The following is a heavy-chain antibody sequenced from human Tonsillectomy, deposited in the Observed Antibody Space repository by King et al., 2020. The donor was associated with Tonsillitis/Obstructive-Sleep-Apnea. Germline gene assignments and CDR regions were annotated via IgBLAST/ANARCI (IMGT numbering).Heavy chain of an antibody. CDR1: GFTFSDYY. Sequence: VQLVESGGGLVRPGGSLRLSCAASGFTFSDYYMSWIRQAPGKGLEWVSYISSGGSAIFYADSMKGRFTISRDNAKNSLYLEVNSLSVEDTAVYYCAGGQSYSYYYMDVWGKGTTVTVSS. CDR2: ISSGGSAI. CDR3: AGGQSYSYYYMDV. V-gene: IGHV3-11*01. J-gene: IGHJ6*03.